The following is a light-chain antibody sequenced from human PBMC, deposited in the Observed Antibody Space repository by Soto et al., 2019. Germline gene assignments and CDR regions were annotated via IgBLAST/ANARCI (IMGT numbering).Light chain of an antibody. CDR2: DVN. Sequence: QAVVTQPASMSGSPGHSITISCTGTSSDVGGYNYVSWYRQHPGKAPKLMIDDVNNRPSGVSNRFSGSKYGNTASLTIYGLQAEDDADYYCSSHSSSSTLVVFGGGTQLTVL. J-gene: IGLJ2*01. CDR3: SSHSSSSTLVV. V-gene: IGLV2-14*03. CDR1: SSDVGGYNY.